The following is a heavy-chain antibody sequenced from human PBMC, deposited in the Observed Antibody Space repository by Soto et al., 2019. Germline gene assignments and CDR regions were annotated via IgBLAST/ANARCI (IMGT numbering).Heavy chain of an antibody. D-gene: IGHD2-15*01. V-gene: IGHV4-59*01. Sequence: QVQLQESGPGLVEPSETLSLTCSVSGGSISSYYWSWIRQPPGKGLEWIRSKYYSGSTNYNPSLKYGVIISVERSKHQFALKLSSVTAGGTAVYYCARVVVVAAGRNYYYYMDVWGKGTTVTVSS. CDR2: KYYSGST. CDR1: GGSISSYY. CDR3: ARVVVVAAGRNYYYYMDV. J-gene: IGHJ6*03.